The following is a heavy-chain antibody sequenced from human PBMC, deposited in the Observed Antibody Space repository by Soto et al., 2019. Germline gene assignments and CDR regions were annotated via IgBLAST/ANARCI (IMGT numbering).Heavy chain of an antibody. V-gene: IGHV1-69*13. CDR3: ARVLSALAVAGPIDY. CDR1: GGTFSSYA. CDR2: IIPIFGTA. D-gene: IGHD6-19*01. Sequence: ASVKVSCKASGGTFSSYAISWVRQAPGQGLEWMGGIIPIFGTANYAQKFQGRVTITADESTSTAYMELSSLRSEDTAVYYCARVLSALAVAGPIDYWGQGTLVTASS. J-gene: IGHJ4*02.